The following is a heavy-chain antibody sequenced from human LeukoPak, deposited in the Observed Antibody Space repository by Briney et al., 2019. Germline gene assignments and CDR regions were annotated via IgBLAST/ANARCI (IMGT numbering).Heavy chain of an antibody. D-gene: IGHD4-23*01. CDR3: ARYVVTPRYYHYGMDV. J-gene: IGHJ6*02. Sequence: SETLSLTCTVSGGSISSYYWSWIRQPPGKGLEWIGYIYYSGSTNYNPSLKSRVTISVDTSKNQFSLKLSSVTAADTAVYYCARYVVTPRYYHYGMDVWGQGTMVTVSS. V-gene: IGHV4-59*01. CDR1: GGSISSYY. CDR2: IYYSGST.